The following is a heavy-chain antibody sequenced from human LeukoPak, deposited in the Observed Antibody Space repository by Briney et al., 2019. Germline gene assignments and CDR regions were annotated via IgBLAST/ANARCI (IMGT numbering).Heavy chain of an antibody. D-gene: IGHD1-26*01. CDR1: GFTFSNAW. V-gene: IGHV3-15*05. CDR2: FRSKTDGGTI. Sequence: GGSLRLSCAASGFTFSNAWMSWVRPAPGRGLEWVGRFRSKTDGGTIDYAAPVKGRFTISRDDSRNTLYLQMNSLKTEDTAVYLFTTVIMGAPKDDYWGQGTLVTVSS. J-gene: IGHJ4*02. CDR3: TTVIMGAPKDDY.